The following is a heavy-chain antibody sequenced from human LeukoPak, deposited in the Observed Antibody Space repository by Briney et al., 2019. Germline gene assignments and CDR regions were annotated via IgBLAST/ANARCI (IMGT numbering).Heavy chain of an antibody. V-gene: IGHV3-23*01. D-gene: IGHD1-26*01. Sequence: PGGSLRLSCAASGFTFSSYWMSWVRQAPGKGLEWVSVISGSGGKTYYADSLKGRFTISRDDSKNTLYLQMNSLRVEDTAVYYCAKAGSIRFDYWGQGTLVTVSS. CDR1: GFTFSSYW. CDR3: AKAGSIRFDY. CDR2: ISGSGGKT. J-gene: IGHJ4*02.